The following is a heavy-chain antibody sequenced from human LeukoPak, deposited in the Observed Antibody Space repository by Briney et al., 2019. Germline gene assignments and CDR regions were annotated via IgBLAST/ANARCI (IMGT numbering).Heavy chain of an antibody. J-gene: IGHJ4*02. D-gene: IGHD6-6*01. CDR1: GYTFTGYD. Sequence: ASVKVSCKASGYTFTGYDMYWVRQAPGQGLEWMGWINPNSGGTNYAQKFQGRVTMTRDTSISTAYMELSRLRSDDTAVYYCATFEYTSSSLNYWGQGTLVTVSP. CDR2: INPNSGGT. V-gene: IGHV1-2*02. CDR3: ATFEYTSSSLNY.